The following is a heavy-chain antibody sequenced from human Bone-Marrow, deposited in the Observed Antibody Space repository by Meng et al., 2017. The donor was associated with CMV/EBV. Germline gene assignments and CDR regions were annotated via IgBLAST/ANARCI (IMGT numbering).Heavy chain of an antibody. Sequence: ASVKVSCKASGYTFTGYYMHWVRQAPGQGLEWMGWINPNSGGTNYAQKFQGRVTMTRDTSISTAYMELSRLRSDDTAVYYCARVGEYCSSTSGYYYGMDVWGQGTTVTVSS. CDR1: GYTFTGYY. CDR2: INPNSGGT. J-gene: IGHJ6*02. V-gene: IGHV1-2*02. D-gene: IGHD2-2*01. CDR3: ARVGEYCSSTSGYYYGMDV.